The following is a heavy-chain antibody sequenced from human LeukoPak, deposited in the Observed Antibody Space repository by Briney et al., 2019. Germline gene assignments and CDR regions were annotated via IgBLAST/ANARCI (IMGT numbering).Heavy chain of an antibody. CDR2: ISSSSSYI. CDR3: ARDQTGTIVFDI. J-gene: IGHJ3*02. D-gene: IGHD1-7*01. V-gene: IGHV3-21*01. Sequence: GGSLRLSCAASGFTFSSYEMNWVRQAPGKGLEWVSSISSSSSYIYYADSVKGRFTISRDNAKNSLYLQMNSLRAKDTAVCYCARDQTGTIVFDIWGLGTMVTVSS. CDR1: GFTFSSYE.